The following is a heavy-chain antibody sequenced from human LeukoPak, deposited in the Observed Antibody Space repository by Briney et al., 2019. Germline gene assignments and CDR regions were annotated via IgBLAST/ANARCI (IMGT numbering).Heavy chain of an antibody. J-gene: IGHJ4*02. D-gene: IGHD5-18*01. Sequence: GGSLRLSCAASGFTFSSYAMHWVRQAPGKGLEWVAVISYDGSNKYYADSVKGRFTISRDNSKNTLYLQMNSLRAEDTAVYYCARDRIRIQLWLFDYWGQGTLVTVSS. CDR1: GFTFSSYA. V-gene: IGHV3-30-3*01. CDR2: ISYDGSNK. CDR3: ARDRIRIQLWLFDY.